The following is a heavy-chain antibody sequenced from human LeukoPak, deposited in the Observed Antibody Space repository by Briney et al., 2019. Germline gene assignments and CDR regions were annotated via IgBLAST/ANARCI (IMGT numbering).Heavy chain of an antibody. CDR2: ISWNSGSI. CDR3: AKDRDGYNYFDY. J-gene: IGHJ4*02. Sequence: PGGSLRLSCAASGFTFDDYAMNWVRQAPGKGLEWVSGISWNSGSIGYADSVKGRFTISRDNTKNSLYLQMNSLRAEDTALYYCAKDRDGYNYFDYWGQGTLVTVSS. V-gene: IGHV3-9*01. CDR1: GFTFDDYA. D-gene: IGHD5-24*01.